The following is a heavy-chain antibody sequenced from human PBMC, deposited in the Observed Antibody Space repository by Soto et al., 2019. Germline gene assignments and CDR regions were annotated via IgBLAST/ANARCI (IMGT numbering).Heavy chain of an antibody. Sequence: QLQLQESGPGLVKPSETLSLTCTVSGGSVSSNNYYWGWIRQSPGKGLEWIGSIYYSGSTYYNPSLESGFTISIAKPKTQSSLKGISVPAADTAVYYCARLERLATISYYFDYWAREPWSPSPQ. CDR3: ARLERLATISYYFDY. V-gene: IGHV4-39*01. CDR1: GGSVSSNNYY. CDR2: IYYSGST. D-gene: IGHD1-26*01. J-gene: IGHJ4*02.